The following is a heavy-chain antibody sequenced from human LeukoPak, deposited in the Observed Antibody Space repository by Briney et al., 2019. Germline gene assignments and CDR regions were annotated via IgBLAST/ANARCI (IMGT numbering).Heavy chain of an antibody. V-gene: IGHV4-31*03. J-gene: IGHJ4*02. CDR1: GGSLSSGGYY. CDR3: ARDGCSGGSCYIDY. Sequence: SDTLSLTCTVSGGSLSSGGYYWSSLRQHPGTGLEWLGYIYYSGSTYYNPSLKSRVTISVDTSKNQFSLKLSSVTAADTAVYYCARDGCSGGSCYIDYWGQGTLVTVSS. CDR2: IYYSGST. D-gene: IGHD2-15*01.